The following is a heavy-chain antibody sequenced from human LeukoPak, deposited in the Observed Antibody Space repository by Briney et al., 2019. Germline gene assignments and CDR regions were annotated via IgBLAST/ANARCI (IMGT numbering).Heavy chain of an antibody. V-gene: IGHV3-7*01. J-gene: IGHJ4*01. CDR1: GFTFTDYW. D-gene: IGHD6-13*01. Sequence: GGSLRLSCAVSGFTFTDYWMNWVRQAPGRGLEWVASIRQDGGEKSYVGSVKGRFTISRDNTKSSLYLQINSLRAEDTAVYYCARDGTAAGLYFDLWGQGTLVTVSS. CDR3: ARDGTAAGLYFDL. CDR2: IRQDGGEK.